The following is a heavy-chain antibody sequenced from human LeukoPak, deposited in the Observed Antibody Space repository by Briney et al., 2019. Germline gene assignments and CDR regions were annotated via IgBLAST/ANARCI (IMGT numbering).Heavy chain of an antibody. CDR3: AAFCSGGSCYFDY. D-gene: IGHD2-15*01. V-gene: IGHV1-2*02. J-gene: IGHJ4*02. CDR1: GYTFTGYY. Sequence: ASVQVSCKAPGYTFTGYYMHWLRQAPGQGLEWMGWINPNSGSTNYAQKFQGRVTKTRDTSISTAYMELSRLRSDDTAVYYCAAFCSGGSCYFDYWGQGTLVTVSS. CDR2: INPNSGST.